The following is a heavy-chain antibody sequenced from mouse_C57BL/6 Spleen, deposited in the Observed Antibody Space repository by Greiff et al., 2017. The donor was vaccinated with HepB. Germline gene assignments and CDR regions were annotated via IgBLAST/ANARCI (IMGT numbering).Heavy chain of an antibody. V-gene: IGHV1-42*01. Sequence: VQLKQSGPELVKPGASVKISCKASGYSFTGYYMNWVKQSPEKSLEWIGEINPSTGGTTYNQKFKAKATLTVDKSSSTAYMQLKSLTSEDSAVYDCARREFYGSLYYFDYWGPGTTLSASS. CDR1: GYSFTGYY. D-gene: IGHD1-1*01. J-gene: IGHJ2*01. CDR3: ARREFYGSLYYFDY. CDR2: INPSTGGT.